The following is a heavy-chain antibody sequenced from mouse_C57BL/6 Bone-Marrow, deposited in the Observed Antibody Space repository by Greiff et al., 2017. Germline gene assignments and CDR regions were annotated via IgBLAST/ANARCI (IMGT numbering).Heavy chain of an antibody. Sequence: EVQLQQSGPELVKPGASVQMSCKASGYTFTDYNMHWVKQSHGKSLEWIGYINPNNGGTSYNQKFKGKATLTVNKSSSTAYMELRSLTSADSAVYYCAREDYYEYDWYYAMDYWGQGTSVTDSS. CDR2: INPNNGGT. J-gene: IGHJ4*01. CDR3: AREDYYEYDWYYAMDY. CDR1: GYTFTDYN. D-gene: IGHD2-4*01. V-gene: IGHV1-22*01.